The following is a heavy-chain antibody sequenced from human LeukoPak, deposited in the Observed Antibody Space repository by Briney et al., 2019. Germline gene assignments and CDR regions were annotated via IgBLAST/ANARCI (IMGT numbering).Heavy chain of an antibody. V-gene: IGHV4-39*07. Sequence: TSSETLSLTCTVSGGSISSSSYYWGWLRQPPGKGLEWIGSIYYSGSTYYNPSLKSRVTISVDTSKNQFSLKQSSVTAADTAVYYCARDALRFLEWPYWGQGTLVTVSS. J-gene: IGHJ4*02. D-gene: IGHD3-3*01. CDR3: ARDALRFLEWPY. CDR1: GGSISSSSYY. CDR2: IYYSGST.